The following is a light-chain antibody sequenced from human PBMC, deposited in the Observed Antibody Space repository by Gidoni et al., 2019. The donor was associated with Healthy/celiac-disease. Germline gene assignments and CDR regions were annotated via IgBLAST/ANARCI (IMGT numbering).Light chain of an antibody. V-gene: IGKV1-39*01. CDR1: QSISSY. CDR3: QQSYSTPFT. J-gene: IGKJ3*01. Sequence: DTQMPQSPSSLSASVGDRVTITCRASQSISSYLNWYQQKPGKAPKLLIYAASSLQSGVPSRCSGSGSGTDFTLTISSRQPEDFATYYCQQSYSTPFTFGPGTKVEIK. CDR2: AAS.